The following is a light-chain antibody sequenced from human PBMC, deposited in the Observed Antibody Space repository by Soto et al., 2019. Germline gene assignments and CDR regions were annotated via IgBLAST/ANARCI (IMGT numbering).Light chain of an antibody. CDR2: GAS. Sequence: EIVLTQSPGTLSLSPGERATLSCRASQSVSSSYLAWSQQKPGQAPRLLIYGASSRATGIPDRFSGSGSGTEFTLTISSLQSEDFAIYYCQQYNIWPPLYTFGQGTKL. CDR3: QQYNIWPPLYT. J-gene: IGKJ2*01. V-gene: IGKV3-20*01. CDR1: QSVSSSY.